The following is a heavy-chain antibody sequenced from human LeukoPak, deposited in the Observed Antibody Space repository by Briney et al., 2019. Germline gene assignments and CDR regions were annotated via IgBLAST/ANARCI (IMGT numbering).Heavy chain of an antibody. D-gene: IGHD1-26*01. Sequence: PGGSLRLSCAASGFTFSSYSMNWVRQAPGKGLEWVSSISSSSSYIYYADSVKGRFTISRDNAKNSLYLQMNSLRAEDTAVYYCAREIVGATDPVPGGYWGQGTLVTVSS. CDR1: GFTFSSYS. CDR3: AREIVGATDPVPGGY. J-gene: IGHJ4*02. CDR2: ISSSSSYI. V-gene: IGHV3-21*01.